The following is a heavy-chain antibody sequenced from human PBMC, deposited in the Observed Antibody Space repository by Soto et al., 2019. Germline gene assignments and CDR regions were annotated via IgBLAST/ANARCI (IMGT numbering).Heavy chain of an antibody. Sequence: PGGSQRLSCAASGFTFSTYGMQWVRQAPGKGLEWVAVISYDGYLKYYVDAVKGRFTVARDNSKNTLFLEMNSLRVEDRAVYFCAKDFKVSGSHYGTLNYYYGMDVWGQGTTVTVSS. D-gene: IGHD3-10*01. CDR2: ISYDGYLK. CDR1: GFTFSTYG. V-gene: IGHV3-30*18. J-gene: IGHJ6*02. CDR3: AKDFKVSGSHYGTLNYYYGMDV.